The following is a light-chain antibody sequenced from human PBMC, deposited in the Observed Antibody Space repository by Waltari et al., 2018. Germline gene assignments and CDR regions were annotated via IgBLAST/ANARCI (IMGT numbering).Light chain of an antibody. Sequence: QSALTQPASVSGSPGQSITISCTGTSSDVGGYDYVSWYQHHPGQAPQPLIFDVSYRPSGVSTRVSGSKSGNTASLTISGLQAEDEADYSCSSYTSTSTLVFGSGTKVTVL. V-gene: IGLV2-14*03. CDR3: SSYTSTSTLV. CDR1: SSDVGGYDY. J-gene: IGLJ1*01. CDR2: DVS.